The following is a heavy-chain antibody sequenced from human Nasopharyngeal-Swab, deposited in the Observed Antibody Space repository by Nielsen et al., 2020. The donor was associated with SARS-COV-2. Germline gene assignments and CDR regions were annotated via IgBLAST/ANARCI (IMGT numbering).Heavy chain of an antibody. CDR1: GFTFSSYS. J-gene: IGHJ3*02. Sequence: GESLKISCAASGFTFSSYSMNWVRQAPGKGLEWVSSISSSSSYIYYAASVKGRFTISRDNAKNSLYLQMNSLRAEDTAVYYCARDVLGEDYYDSSGYMNAFGIWGQGTMVTVSS. CDR2: ISSSSSYI. CDR3: ARDVLGEDYYDSSGYMNAFGI. D-gene: IGHD3-22*01. V-gene: IGHV3-21*01.